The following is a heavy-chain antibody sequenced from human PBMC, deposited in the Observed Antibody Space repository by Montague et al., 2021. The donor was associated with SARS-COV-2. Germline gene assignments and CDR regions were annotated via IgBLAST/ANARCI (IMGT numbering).Heavy chain of an antibody. CDR2: ISGSGGST. V-gene: IGHV3-23*01. CDR1: GFTFSSYA. J-gene: IGHJ4*02. D-gene: IGHD3-3*01. Sequence: SRRLSLSASGFTFSSYAMSWVRQAPGKGLEWVSAISGSGGSTYYADSVKGRFTISRDNSKNTLYLQMNSLRAEDTAVYYCAKDPHYDFWSGYYLDYWGQGTLVTVSS. CDR3: AKDPHYDFWSGYYLDY.